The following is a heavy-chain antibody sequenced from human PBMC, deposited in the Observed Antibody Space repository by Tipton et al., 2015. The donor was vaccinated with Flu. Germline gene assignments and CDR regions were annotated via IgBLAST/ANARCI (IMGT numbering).Heavy chain of an antibody. D-gene: IGHD4-23*01. J-gene: IGHJ6*03. CDR3: ARVTLGYYYYYMDV. V-gene: IGHV4-34*01. Sequence: TLSLTCAVYGGSFSGYYWSWIRQPPGKGLEWIGEINHSGSTNYNPSLKSRVTISVDTSKNQFSLKLSSVTAADTAVYYCARVTLGYYYYYMDVWGKGTTVTVSS. CDR2: INHSGST. CDR1: GGSFSGYY.